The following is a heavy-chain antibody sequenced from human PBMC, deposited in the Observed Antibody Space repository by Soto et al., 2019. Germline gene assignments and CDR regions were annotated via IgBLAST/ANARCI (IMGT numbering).Heavy chain of an antibody. D-gene: IGHD3-22*01. CDR2: MYWDDDK. CDR1: GFSLRTSGVG. J-gene: IGHJ5*02. Sequence: QITLKESGPTLVKPTQTLTLTCTFSGFSLRTSGVGVGWIRQPPGKALEGLALMYWDDDKRYSPSLKSSLTITKDTSKNQVVLRMNNMDPVDTATYYCAPGDGYLYESSGRLGFEPWGQGTVVTVSS. V-gene: IGHV2-5*02. CDR3: APGDGYLYESSGRLGFEP.